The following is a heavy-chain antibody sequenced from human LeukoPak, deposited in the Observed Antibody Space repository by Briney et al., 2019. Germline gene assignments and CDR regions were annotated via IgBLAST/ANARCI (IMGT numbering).Heavy chain of an antibody. V-gene: IGHV1-69*01. CDR3: ARERLTIFGVVTHNWFDP. Sequence: SVKVSCKASGGIFSSYAISWVRQAPGQGLEWMGGIIPIFGTANYAQKFQGRVTITADESTSTAYMELSSLRSEDTAVYYCARERLTIFGVVTHNWFDPWGQGTLVTVSS. D-gene: IGHD3-3*01. CDR2: IIPIFGTA. J-gene: IGHJ5*02. CDR1: GGIFSSYA.